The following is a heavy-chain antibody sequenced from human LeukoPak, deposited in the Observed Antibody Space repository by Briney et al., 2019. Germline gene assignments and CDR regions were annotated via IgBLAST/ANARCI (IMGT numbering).Heavy chain of an antibody. D-gene: IGHD2-15*01. V-gene: IGHV5-51*01. J-gene: IGHJ4*02. Sequence: GESLKISCKGSGYSFTSYWIGWVRQMPGKGLEWMGIIYPGDSDTSYSPSFQGQVTISADKSISTAYLQWSSLKASDTAMYYCARGRWDIVVVVAARGKYYFDYWGQGTLVTVSS. CDR3: ARGRWDIVVVVAARGKYYFDY. CDR2: IYPGDSDT. CDR1: GYSFTSYW.